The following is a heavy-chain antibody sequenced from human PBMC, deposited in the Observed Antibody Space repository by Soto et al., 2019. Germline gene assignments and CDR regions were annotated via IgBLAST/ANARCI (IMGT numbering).Heavy chain of an antibody. Sequence: GGSLRLSCAASGFTFSSYGMHWVRQAPGKGLEWVAVISYDGSNKYYADSVKGRFTISRDNSKNTLYLQMNSLRAEDTAVYYCAKDLGSAISVAGPPYYYYGMDVWGQGTSVTVYS. CDR2: ISYDGSNK. CDR3: AKDLGSAISVAGPPYYYYGMDV. CDR1: GFTFSSYG. J-gene: IGHJ6*02. D-gene: IGHD6-19*01. V-gene: IGHV3-30*18.